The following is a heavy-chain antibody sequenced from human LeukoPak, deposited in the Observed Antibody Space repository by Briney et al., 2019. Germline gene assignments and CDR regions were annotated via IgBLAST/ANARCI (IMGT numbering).Heavy chain of an antibody. CDR1: GGSITSSSYY. J-gene: IGHJ5*02. Sequence: SETLSLTCSVSGGSITSSSYYWGWIRQPPEKGLEWIGSIYYTGGTYYSPSLKSRVTMSVDTSKNQFSLKLSSVTAADTAVYYCARGEYYDFWSAWGQGTPVTVSS. D-gene: IGHD3-3*01. CDR2: IYYTGGT. CDR3: ARGEYYDFWSA. V-gene: IGHV4-39*01.